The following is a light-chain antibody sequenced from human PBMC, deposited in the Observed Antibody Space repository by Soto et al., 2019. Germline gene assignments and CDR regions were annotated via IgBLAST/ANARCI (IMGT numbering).Light chain of an antibody. CDR1: SSNIGAEYD. CDR3: QSYDSSLTTFV. CDR2: GDN. J-gene: IGLJ1*01. Sequence: QSVLTQPPSVSVAPGQRVAISCTGSSSNIGAEYDVHWYQQLPGTAPKRLIYGDNNRPSGVPDRFSGSKSGTSASLAITGLQPEDEADYYCQSYDSSLTTFVFGTGTELTVL. V-gene: IGLV1-40*01.